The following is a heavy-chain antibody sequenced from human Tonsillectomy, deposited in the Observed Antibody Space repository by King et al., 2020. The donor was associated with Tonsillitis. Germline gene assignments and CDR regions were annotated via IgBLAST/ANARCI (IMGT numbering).Heavy chain of an antibody. CDR3: ARAPPPRGSLGYFDY. CDR2: INSDGSST. J-gene: IGHJ4*02. Sequence: VQLVESGGGLVQPGGSLRLSCAASGFTFSSYWMHWVRQAPGKGLVGVSRINSDGSSTSYADSVKGRLPISRDNAKNKLYLKMNSLRAEDTAVYYCARAPPPRGSLGYFDYWGQGTLVTVSS. CDR1: GFTFSSYW. D-gene: IGHD1-26*01. V-gene: IGHV3-74*01.